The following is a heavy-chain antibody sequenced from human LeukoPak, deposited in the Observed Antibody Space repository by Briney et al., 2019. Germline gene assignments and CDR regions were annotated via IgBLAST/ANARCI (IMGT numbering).Heavy chain of an antibody. V-gene: IGHV1-24*01. CDR1: GYTLTELS. Sequence: ASVKVSCKVSGYTLTELSMHWVRQAPGEGLEWMGGFDPEDDETIYAQKFQGRVTMTEDTSTDTAYMELSSLRSEDTAVYYCATFIAAAGNTGAFDIWGQGTMVTVSS. CDR3: ATFIAAAGNTGAFDI. D-gene: IGHD6-13*01. J-gene: IGHJ3*02. CDR2: FDPEDDET.